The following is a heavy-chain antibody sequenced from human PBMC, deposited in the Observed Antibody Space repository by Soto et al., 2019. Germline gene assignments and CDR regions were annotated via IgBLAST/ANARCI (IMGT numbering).Heavy chain of an antibody. V-gene: IGHV3-23*01. CDR2: IDSSGGST. J-gene: IGHJ4*01. D-gene: IGHD1-26*01. CDR1: GFTFSSYA. CDR3: ARRLLGATVTYFDY. Sequence: EVQLLESGGGLVQAGGSLRLSCAPSGFTFSSYAMGWVRQAPGKGLEWVSSIDSSGGSTYYADSVKGRFTMSRDKSKNMLYLQMNSLSAEDTAVYYCARRLLGATVTYFDYWGQGTLVTVSS.